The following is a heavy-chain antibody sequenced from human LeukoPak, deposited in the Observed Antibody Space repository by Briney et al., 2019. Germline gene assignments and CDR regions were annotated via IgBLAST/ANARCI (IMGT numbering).Heavy chain of an antibody. J-gene: IGHJ4*02. CDR3: ARGYVLDY. Sequence: SETLSLTCAVYGGSFSGYYWSWIRQPPGKGLEWIGEINHSGSTNYNPSLKSRVTISVDTSKNQFSLKLSSVTAADTAVYYCARGYVLDYWGQGTLVTVSS. D-gene: IGHD3-16*01. V-gene: IGHV4-34*01. CDR2: INHSGST. CDR1: GGSFSGYY.